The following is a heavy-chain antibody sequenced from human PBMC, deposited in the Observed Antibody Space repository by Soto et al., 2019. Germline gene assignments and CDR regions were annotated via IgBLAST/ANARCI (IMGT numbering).Heavy chain of an antibody. CDR2: INAGNGNT. V-gene: IGHV1-3*01. J-gene: IGHJ3*02. D-gene: IGHD3-3*01. CDR3: AREPFDFWSGSGAFDI. CDR1: GYTFTSYA. Sequence: ASVKVSCKASGYTFTSYAMHWVRQAPGQRLELMGWINAGNGNTKYSQKFQGRVTITRDTSASTAYMELSSLRSEDTAVYYCAREPFDFWSGSGAFDIWGQGTMVTVSS.